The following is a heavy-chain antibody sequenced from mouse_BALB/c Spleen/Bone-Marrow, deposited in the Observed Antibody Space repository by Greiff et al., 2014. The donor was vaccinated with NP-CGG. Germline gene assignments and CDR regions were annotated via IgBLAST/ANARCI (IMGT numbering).Heavy chain of an antibody. Sequence: EVKLQESGGGLVQPGGSLELSCAASGFDFSRYWMTWVRQAPGKGLEWIGEINPDSGTINYTPSLKDKFIISRNNAKNTLYLQMSKVRSEDTALYYCARNGYYGWIAYWGQGTLVTVSA. CDR2: INPDSGTI. CDR1: GFDFSRYW. CDR3: ARNGYYGWIAY. V-gene: IGHV4-1*02. D-gene: IGHD2-3*01. J-gene: IGHJ3*01.